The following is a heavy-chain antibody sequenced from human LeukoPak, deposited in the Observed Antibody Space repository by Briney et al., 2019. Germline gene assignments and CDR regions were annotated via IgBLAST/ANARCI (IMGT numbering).Heavy chain of an antibody. CDR1: GFSLADYG. Sequence: PRGSLRLSCAPSGFSLADYGMSWVRQAPGKGLGWVSGINWNGGSTGYADSVKGRFTISRDNAKNSLYLQMNSLRAEDTALYYCARARICGVAYGCAFDFWGQGTMVTVSS. V-gene: IGHV3-20*04. CDR3: ARARICGVAYGCAFDF. D-gene: IGHD3-3*01. J-gene: IGHJ3*01. CDR2: INWNGGST.